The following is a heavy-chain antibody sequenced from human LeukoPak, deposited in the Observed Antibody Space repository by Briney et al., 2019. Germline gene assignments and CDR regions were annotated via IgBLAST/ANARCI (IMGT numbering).Heavy chain of an antibody. V-gene: IGHV3-23*01. J-gene: IGHJ4*02. CDR3: ARDDSSGYLADY. D-gene: IGHD3-22*01. CDR1: GFTFSSYA. Sequence: GGSLRLSCAASGFTFSSYAMSWVRQAPGKGLEWVSAISGSGGSTYYADSVKGRFTISRDNSKNTLYLQMNSLRAEDTAVYYCARDDSSGYLADYWGQGTLVTVSS. CDR2: ISGSGGST.